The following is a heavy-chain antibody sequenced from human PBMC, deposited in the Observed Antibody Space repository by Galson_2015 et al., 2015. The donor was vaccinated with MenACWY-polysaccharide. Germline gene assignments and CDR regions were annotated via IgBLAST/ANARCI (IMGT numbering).Heavy chain of an antibody. CDR2: IQNDGSER. Sequence: SLRLSCAASGITFSRYGIHWVRQVPGKGLEWVAFIQNDGSERYYADSVKGRFTISRDNSKNTLSLQMNSLSTEDTAVYYCAKDSRYSTGLRAFDIWGQGTMVTVSS. CDR1: GITFSRYG. V-gene: IGHV3-30*02. CDR3: AKDSRYSTGLRAFDI. J-gene: IGHJ3*02. D-gene: IGHD6-19*01.